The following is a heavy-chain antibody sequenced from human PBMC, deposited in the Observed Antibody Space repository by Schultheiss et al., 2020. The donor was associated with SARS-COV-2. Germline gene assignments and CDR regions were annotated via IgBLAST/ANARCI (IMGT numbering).Heavy chain of an antibody. CDR3: ARDSAADDYYYYGMDV. CDR1: GGSISSSSYY. Sequence: SETLSLTCTVSGGSISSSSYYWGWIRQPPGKGLEWIGYIYYSGSTNYNPSLKSRVTISVDTSKNQFSLKLSSVTAADTAVYYCARDSAADDYYYYGMDVWGQGTTVTVSS. D-gene: IGHD6-13*01. J-gene: IGHJ6*02. V-gene: IGHV4-61*01. CDR2: IYYSGST.